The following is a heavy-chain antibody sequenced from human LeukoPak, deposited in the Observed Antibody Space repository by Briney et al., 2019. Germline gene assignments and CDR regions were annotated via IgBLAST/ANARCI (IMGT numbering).Heavy chain of an antibody. CDR1: GGTFGSYA. Sequence: ASVKVSCKASGGTFGSYAISWVRQAPGQGLEWMGRIIPIFGTANYAQKFQGRVTITTDESTSTAYMELSSLRSEDTAVYYCASRSGIAAAGTMDYWGQGTLVTVSS. CDR2: IIPIFGTA. CDR3: ASRSGIAAAGTMDY. J-gene: IGHJ4*02. V-gene: IGHV1-69*05. D-gene: IGHD6-13*01.